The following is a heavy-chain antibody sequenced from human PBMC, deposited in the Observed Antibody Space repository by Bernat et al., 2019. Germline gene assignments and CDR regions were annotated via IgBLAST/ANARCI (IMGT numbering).Heavy chain of an antibody. CDR3: ARRSDRWENYWFDP. Sequence: QLQLQESGPGLVKPSETLSLTCTVSAGSISSSSYYWGWIRQPPGKGLEWIGSIYYSGSTYYNPSLKSRVTISVDTSKNQFSLKLSSVTAADTAVYYCARRSDRWENYWFDPWGQGTLVTVAS. D-gene: IGHD1-26*01. V-gene: IGHV4-39*01. CDR1: AGSISSSSYY. J-gene: IGHJ5*02. CDR2: IYYSGST.